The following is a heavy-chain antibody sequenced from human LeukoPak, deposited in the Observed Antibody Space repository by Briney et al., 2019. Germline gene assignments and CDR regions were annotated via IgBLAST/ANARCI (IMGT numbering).Heavy chain of an antibody. D-gene: IGHD3-22*01. Sequence: SQALSLTCTVSGGSISSGGYYWSWIRQHPGKGLGWIGYIYYSGSTYYNPSLKSRVTISVDTSKNQFSLKLSSVSAADTAVYYCAREGVNYYDSSGYYAVYWGKGTLVTVSS. V-gene: IGHV4-31*03. CDR1: GGSISSGGYY. CDR2: IYYSGST. CDR3: AREGVNYYDSSGYYAVY. J-gene: IGHJ4*02.